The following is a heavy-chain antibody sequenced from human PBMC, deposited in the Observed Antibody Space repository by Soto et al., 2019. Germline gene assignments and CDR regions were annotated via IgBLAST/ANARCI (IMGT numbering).Heavy chain of an antibody. CDR2: IYYSGST. J-gene: IGHJ6*02. Sequence: PSETLSLTCTVSGGSISSYYWSWIRQPPGKGLEWIGYIYYSGSTNYNPSPKSRVTISVDTSKNQFSLKLSSVTAADTAVYYCAKSMPYGAYYYYGMDVWGQGTTVTVSS. CDR1: GGSISSYY. CDR3: AKSMPYGAYYYYGMDV. V-gene: IGHV4-59*01. D-gene: IGHD2-2*01.